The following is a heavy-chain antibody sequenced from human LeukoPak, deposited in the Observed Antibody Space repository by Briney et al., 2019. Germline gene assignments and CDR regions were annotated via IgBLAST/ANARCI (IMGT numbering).Heavy chain of an antibody. CDR2: IIDSGSST. V-gene: IGHV3-23*01. Sequence: PGGSLRLSCAASGLTFNSYAMTWVRQAPEKGLERVSSIIDSGSSTYYGDSVKGRFTISRDNSKNTLYLQINSLRAEDTAVYYCAKDRQGFGFGEQLDYYYMDVWGKGTTVTVSS. CDR1: GLTFNSYA. CDR3: AKDRQGFGFGEQLDYYYMDV. J-gene: IGHJ6*03. D-gene: IGHD3-10*01.